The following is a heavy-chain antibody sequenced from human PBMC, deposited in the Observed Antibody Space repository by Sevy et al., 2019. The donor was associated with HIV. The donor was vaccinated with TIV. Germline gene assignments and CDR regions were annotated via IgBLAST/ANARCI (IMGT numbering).Heavy chain of an antibody. Sequence: GGSLRLSCAASGFTFSSYEMNWVRQAPGKGLEWVSYISSSGSTIYYADSVKGRFTISRDNAKHSLYLQMNSLRAEDTAVYYCARDLAVVGTLFQSVNYGMDVWGQGTTVTVSS. J-gene: IGHJ6*02. CDR1: GFTFSSYE. V-gene: IGHV3-48*03. CDR2: ISSSGSTI. CDR3: ARDLAVVGTLFQSVNYGMDV. D-gene: IGHD2-21*02.